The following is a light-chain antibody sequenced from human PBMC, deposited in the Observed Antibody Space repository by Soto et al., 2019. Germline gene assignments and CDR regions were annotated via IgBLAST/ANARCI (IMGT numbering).Light chain of an antibody. CDR2: DAS. V-gene: IGKV3D-11*01. J-gene: IGKJ5*01. CDR1: QGVSSY. Sequence: EIVLTQSRASLSLSPGERATLSCRASQGVSSYLAWYQQKPGQAPRLLIYDASNRATGIPARFSGSGPGTDFTLTISSLEPEDFAVYYCQQRSNWHGVTFGQGTRQEIK. CDR3: QQRSNWHGVT.